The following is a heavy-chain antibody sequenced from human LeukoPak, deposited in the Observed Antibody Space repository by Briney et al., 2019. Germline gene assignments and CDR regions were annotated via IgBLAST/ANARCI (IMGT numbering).Heavy chain of an antibody. J-gene: IGHJ6*03. D-gene: IGHD3-16*01. Sequence: GGSLRLSCAASGFTFSDYYMSWIRQAPGKGLEWVSYISSSGSTIYYADSVKGRFTISRDNAKNSLYLQMNSLRAEDTAVYYCARIYRWGTNYYYFMDVWGKGTTVTVSS. CDR1: GFTFSDYY. V-gene: IGHV3-11*04. CDR2: ISSSGSTI. CDR3: ARIYRWGTNYYYFMDV.